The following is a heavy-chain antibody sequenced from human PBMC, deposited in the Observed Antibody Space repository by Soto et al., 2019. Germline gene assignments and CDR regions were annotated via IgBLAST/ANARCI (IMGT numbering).Heavy chain of an antibody. J-gene: IGHJ4*02. V-gene: IGHV3-74*01. D-gene: IGHD3-10*01. Sequence: EVQLVESGGGLVQPGGSLRVSCVASGFTFSDYWMHWVRQVPGKGLMWVSRIKGDGSRIDFADSVKGRFTISRDNAENTVYLQMSSLRVEDAAVYYCGRGGYHAYYIDYWGQGTLVTVSS. CDR2: IKGDGSRI. CDR3: GRGGYHAYYIDY. CDR1: GFTFSDYW.